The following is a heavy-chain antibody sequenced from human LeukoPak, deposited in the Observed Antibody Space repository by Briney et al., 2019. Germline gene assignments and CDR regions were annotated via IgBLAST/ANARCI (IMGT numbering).Heavy chain of an antibody. CDR3: ARVLMDYDILTGHLSFDY. CDR1: GYTFTSYG. J-gene: IGHJ4*02. D-gene: IGHD3-9*01. V-gene: IGHV1-18*01. CDR2: ISAYNGNT. Sequence: ASVKVSCKASGYTFTSYGISWVRQAPGQGLEWMGWISAYNGNTNYAQKLQGRVTMTTDTSTSTAYMELRSLRSDDTAVYYCARVLMDYDILTGHLSFDYWGQGTLVTVSS.